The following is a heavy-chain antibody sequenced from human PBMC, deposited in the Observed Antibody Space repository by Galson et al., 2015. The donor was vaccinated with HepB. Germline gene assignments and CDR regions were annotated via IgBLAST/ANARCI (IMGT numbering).Heavy chain of an antibody. J-gene: IGHJ5*02. V-gene: IGHV1-24*01. CDR2: FDPEDGET. CDR3: ATGYIVGATTWFDP. Sequence: VKVSCKVSGYTLTELSMHWVRQAPGKGLEWMGGFDPEDGETIYAQKFQGRVTMTEDTSTDTAYMELSSLRSEDTAVYYCATGYIVGATTWFDPWGQGTLVTVSS. CDR1: GYTLTELS. D-gene: IGHD1-26*01.